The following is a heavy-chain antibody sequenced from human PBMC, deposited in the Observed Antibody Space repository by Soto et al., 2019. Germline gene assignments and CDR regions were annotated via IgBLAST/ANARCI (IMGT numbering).Heavy chain of an antibody. CDR3: ARGLQRRFGGYKGLVYHGMDV. Sequence: QVQLQQWGAGLLKPSETLSLTCAVYGGSFSDYFWSWIRKPPSKGLEWIGEISHSGSTSYNPSLKSRVTISVDTSKNQFLLNLSSVTAADTAVYYCARGLQRRFGGYKGLVYHGMDVWGQGTTFTVSS. CDR1: GGSFSDYF. CDR2: ISHSGST. J-gene: IGHJ6*02. D-gene: IGHD5-12*01. V-gene: IGHV4-34*01.